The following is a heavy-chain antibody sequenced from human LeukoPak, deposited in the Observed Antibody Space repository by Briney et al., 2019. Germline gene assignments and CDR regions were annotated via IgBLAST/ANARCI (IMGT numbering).Heavy chain of an antibody. D-gene: IGHD5-18*01. CDR1: GFTFSDYY. J-gene: IGHJ6*02. Sequence: KPGGSLRLSCAASGFTFSDYYMSWIRQAPGKGLEWVSYISSSGSTIYYADSVKGRFTISRDNAKNSLYLQMNSLRAEDTAVYYCARDFEDTAMVMYGMDVWGQGTTVTVSS. CDR3: ARDFEDTAMVMYGMDV. V-gene: IGHV3-11*01. CDR2: ISSSGSTI.